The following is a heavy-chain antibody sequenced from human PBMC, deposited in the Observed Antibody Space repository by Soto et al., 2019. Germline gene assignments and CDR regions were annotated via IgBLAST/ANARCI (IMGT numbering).Heavy chain of an antibody. CDR1: GDSVSIGGHF. CDR3: GRDNWGSIDY. D-gene: IGHD7-27*01. J-gene: IGHJ4*02. Sequence: QMQLQESGPGLVKPSETLSLTCTVSGDSVSIGGHFWGWIRQTPGKGLEWIGFSGGANYNPSLKSRLTISVDTSNSQFSLKLSSVTAADTAVYYCGRDNWGSIDYWGQGTLVTVSS. CDR2: SGGA. V-gene: IGHV4-61*08.